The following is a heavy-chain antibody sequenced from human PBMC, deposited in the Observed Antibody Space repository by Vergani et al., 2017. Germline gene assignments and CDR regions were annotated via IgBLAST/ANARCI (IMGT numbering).Heavy chain of an antibody. J-gene: IGHJ6*03. CDR2: IYYSGST. CDR1: GGSISSSSYY. V-gene: IGHV4-39*01. D-gene: IGHD1-26*01. Sequence: QVQLQQWGAGLVKPSETLSLTCTVSGGSISSSSYYWGWIRQPPGKGLEWIGRIYYSGSTYYNPSLKSRATISVDTSKNQFSLKLSSVTAADTAEYYCARLPTMDRGRWEYDYYYMDVWGKGTTVTVSS. CDR3: ARLPTMDRGRWEYDYYYMDV.